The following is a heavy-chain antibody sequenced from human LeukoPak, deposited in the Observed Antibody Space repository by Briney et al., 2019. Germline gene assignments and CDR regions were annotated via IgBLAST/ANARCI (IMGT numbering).Heavy chain of an antibody. J-gene: IGHJ6*02. D-gene: IGHD3-10*01. Sequence: PGGSLRLSCAASGFTFSSYSMNWVRQAPGKGLEWVSSISSSSSYIYYADSVKGRFTISRDNAKNSLYLQMNSLRAEDTAVYYCARVRNYYGSGTYYYGMDVWGQGTTVTVSS. V-gene: IGHV3-21*01. CDR1: GFTFSSYS. CDR3: ARVRNYYGSGTYYYGMDV. CDR2: ISSSSSYI.